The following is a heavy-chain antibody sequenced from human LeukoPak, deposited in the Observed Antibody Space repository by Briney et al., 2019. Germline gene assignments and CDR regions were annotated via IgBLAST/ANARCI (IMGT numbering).Heavy chain of an antibody. J-gene: IGHJ5*02. CDR3: ARYFGGWFDP. D-gene: IGHD3-10*01. CDR1: GGSISSSSYY. CDR2: IYYSGST. Sequence: SETLSLTCTVSGGSISSSSYYWGWIRQPPGNGLEWIGSIYYSGSTYYNPSLKSRVTISVDTSKNQFSLKLSSVTAADTAVYYCARYFGGWFDPWGQGALVTVSS. V-gene: IGHV4-39*01.